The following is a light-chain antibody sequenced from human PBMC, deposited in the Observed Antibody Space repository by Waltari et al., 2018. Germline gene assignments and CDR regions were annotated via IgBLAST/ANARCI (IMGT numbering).Light chain of an antibody. CDR1: QSISKW. J-gene: IGKJ1*01. CDR3: QQYTSYSS. V-gene: IGKV1-5*03. CDR2: KAS. Sequence: DIQMTQFPSTLSASVGDRVIITCRASQSISKWLAWYQQKPGKAPQLLIYKASNLQSGVPSRVMASGSGTEFTLTISGLQPDDCATYYCQQYTSYSSFGQGTRVEI.